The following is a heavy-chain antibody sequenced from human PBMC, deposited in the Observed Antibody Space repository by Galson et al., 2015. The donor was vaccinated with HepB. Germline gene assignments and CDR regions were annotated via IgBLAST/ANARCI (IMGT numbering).Heavy chain of an antibody. V-gene: IGHV4-59*08. Sequence: ETMSLTCTVSGGSISSYYWSWIRQPPGKGLEWIGYIYYSGSTNYNPSLKSRVTISVDTSKNQFSLKLSSVTAADTAVYYCARQVWHCSSTSCYTGPGRFDPWGQGTLVTVSS. CDR2: IYYSGST. J-gene: IGHJ5*02. CDR3: ARQVWHCSSTSCYTGPGRFDP. D-gene: IGHD2-2*02. CDR1: GGSISSYY.